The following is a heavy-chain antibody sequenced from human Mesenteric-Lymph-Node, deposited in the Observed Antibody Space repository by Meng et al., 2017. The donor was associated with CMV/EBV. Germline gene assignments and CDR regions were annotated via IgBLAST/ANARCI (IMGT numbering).Heavy chain of an antibody. CDR1: GGSISSSSYY. CDR3: ARDGDYYDSSGYNPFDY. CDR2: IYYSGST. D-gene: IGHD3-22*01. Sequence: QLQLQDSGPGLVKPSETLAPTCTVSGGSISSSSYYWGWIRQPPGKGLEWIGSIYYSGSTYYNPSLKSRVTISVDTSKNQFSLKLSSVTAADTAVYYCARDGDYYDSSGYNPFDYWGQGTLVTVSS. J-gene: IGHJ4*02. V-gene: IGHV4-39*07.